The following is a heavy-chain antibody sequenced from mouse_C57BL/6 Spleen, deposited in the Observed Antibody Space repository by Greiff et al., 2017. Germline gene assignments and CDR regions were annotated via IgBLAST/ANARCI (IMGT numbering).Heavy chain of an antibody. V-gene: IGHV1-82*01. Sequence: VQLQQSGPELVTPGASVTISCKASGYAFSSSWLNWVKQRPGKGLEWIGRIYPGDGDTNYNGKFKGKATLTADKSSSTAYMQLSSLTSEDSAVYFCARHYYDGSSYWYFDVWGTGTTVTVSA. J-gene: IGHJ1*03. D-gene: IGHD1-1*01. CDR1: GYAFSSSW. CDR2: IYPGDGDT. CDR3: ARHYYDGSSYWYFDV.